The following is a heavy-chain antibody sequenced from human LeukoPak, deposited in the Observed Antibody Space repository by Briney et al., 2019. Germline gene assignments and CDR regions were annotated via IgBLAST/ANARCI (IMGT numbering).Heavy chain of an antibody. CDR3: AREAIEGDGYNYVDY. J-gene: IGHJ4*02. V-gene: IGHV3-20*04. D-gene: IGHD5-24*01. Sequence: GGSLRLSCAASGFTFDDYGMSWVRQAPGEGLEWVSGINWNGGSTGYADSVKGRFTISRDNAKNSLYLQMNSLRAEDTALYYCAREAIEGDGYNYVDYWGQGTLVTVSS. CDR2: INWNGGST. CDR1: GFTFDDYG.